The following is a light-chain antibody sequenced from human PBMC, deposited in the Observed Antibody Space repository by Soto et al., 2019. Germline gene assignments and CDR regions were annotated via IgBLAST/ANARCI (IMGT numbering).Light chain of an antibody. CDR3: QQYHNLWT. CDR2: AAS. CDR1: QRVSSH. J-gene: IGKJ1*01. V-gene: IGKV3-15*01. Sequence: ETVMTQSPVTLSVSPGDTATLSCRASQRVSSHLAWYQQKPGQAPRLLIYAASTRATGIPVRFSGSGSGTEFTLTITSLQSEDFALYYCQQYHNLWTFGQGTKVDIK.